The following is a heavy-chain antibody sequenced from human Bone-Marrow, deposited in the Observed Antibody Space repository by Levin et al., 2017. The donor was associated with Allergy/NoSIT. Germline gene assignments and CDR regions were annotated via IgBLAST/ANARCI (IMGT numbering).Heavy chain of an antibody. Sequence: GGSLRLSCAASGFTFSSYGMHWVRQAPGKGLEWVAVIWYDGSNKYYADSVKGRFTISRDNSKNTLYLQMNSLRAEDTAVYYCARSIAAAGIPWFDPWGQGTLVTVSS. D-gene: IGHD6-13*01. V-gene: IGHV3-33*01. CDR2: IWYDGSNK. J-gene: IGHJ5*02. CDR3: ARSIAAAGIPWFDP. CDR1: GFTFSSYG.